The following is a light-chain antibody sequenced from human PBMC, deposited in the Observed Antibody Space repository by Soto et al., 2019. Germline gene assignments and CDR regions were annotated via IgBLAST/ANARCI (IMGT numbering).Light chain of an antibody. J-gene: IGKJ4*01. V-gene: IGKV3-20*01. CDR3: QQYGRSPLT. CDR2: GAS. CDR1: QSVSSSY. Sequence: EIVLTQSPGTLSLSPGERATLSCRASQSVSSSYLAWYQQKPGQAPRLLIYGASSRATGIPDRFSRSESGTDLTLTISRLEPEDFAVYYCQQYGRSPLTFGGGTKVAI.